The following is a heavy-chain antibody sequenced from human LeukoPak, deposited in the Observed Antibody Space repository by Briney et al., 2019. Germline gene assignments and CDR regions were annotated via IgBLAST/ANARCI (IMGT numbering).Heavy chain of an antibody. V-gene: IGHV4-38-2*02. J-gene: IGHJ6*03. CDR3: ARVQGYGSGSYYRVNYYYYYYMDV. CDR1: GYSISSGYY. CDR2: IYHSGST. Sequence: SETLSLTCTVSGYSISSGYYWGWIRQPPGKGLEWIGSIYHSGSTYYNPSLKSRVTISVDTSKNQFSLKLSSVTAADTAVYYCARVQGYGSGSYYRVNYYYYYYMDVWGKGTTVTVSS. D-gene: IGHD3-10*01.